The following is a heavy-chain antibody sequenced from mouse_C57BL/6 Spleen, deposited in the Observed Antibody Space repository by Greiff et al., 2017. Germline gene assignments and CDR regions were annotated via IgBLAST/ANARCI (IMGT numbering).Heavy chain of an antibody. V-gene: IGHV14-2*01. CDR3: ASRQHRSRWFAY. J-gene: IGHJ3*01. CDR2: IDPEDGET. CDR1: GFNIKDYY. D-gene: IGHD3-2*02. Sequence: VQLQQSGAELVKPGASVKLSCTASGFNIKDYYMHWVKQRPEQGLEWIGRIDPEDGETKYAPKFQGKATITADTSSNTAYLQLRSLTSEDTAVYYCASRQHRSRWFAYWGQGTLVTVSA.